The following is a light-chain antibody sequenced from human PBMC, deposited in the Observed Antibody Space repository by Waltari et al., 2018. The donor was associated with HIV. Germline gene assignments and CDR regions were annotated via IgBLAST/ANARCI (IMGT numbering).Light chain of an antibody. CDR2: EGV. V-gene: IGLV6-57*01. CDR3: QSYDTSTHWV. J-gene: IGLJ3*02. CDR1: SGNIASAY. Sequence: NFMLSQPHSVSESPGKTVTISCTRSSGNIASAYVQWYQQRPGRSPTTGIYEGVLRMAGVPRLFSGSIDSCSNSTPLTISGLKSEDSGHYYCQSYDTSTHWVFGGGTKLTVL.